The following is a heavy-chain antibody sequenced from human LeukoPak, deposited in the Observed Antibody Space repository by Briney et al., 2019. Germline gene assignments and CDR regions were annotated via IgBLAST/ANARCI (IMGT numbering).Heavy chain of an antibody. CDR2: IIPIFGTA. CDR3: AGGGGTMIVVNWFDP. J-gene: IGHJ5*02. V-gene: IGHV1-69*13. D-gene: IGHD3-22*01. Sequence: SVKVSCKASGGTFSSYAISWVRQAPGQGLEWMGGIIPIFGTANYAQKFQGRVTITADESTSTAYMELSSLRSEDTAVYYCAGGGGTMIVVNWFDPWGQGTLVTVSS. CDR1: GGTFSSYA.